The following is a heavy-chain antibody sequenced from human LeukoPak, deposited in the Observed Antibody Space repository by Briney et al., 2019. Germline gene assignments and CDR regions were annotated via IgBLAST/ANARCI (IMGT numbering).Heavy chain of an antibody. CDR1: GFTFSNAW. D-gene: IGHD2-2*01. CDR3: TTGPPSIVVVPAAVDY. V-gene: IGHV3-15*01. CDR2: IKSKTDGGTT. J-gene: IGHJ4*02. Sequence: PGGSLRLSCAASGFTFSNAWMSWVRQAPGKGLEWVGRIKSKTDGGTTDYAAPVKGRFTISRDDSKNTLYLQMNSLKTEDTAVYYCTTGPPSIVVVPAAVDYWGQGTLVTVSS.